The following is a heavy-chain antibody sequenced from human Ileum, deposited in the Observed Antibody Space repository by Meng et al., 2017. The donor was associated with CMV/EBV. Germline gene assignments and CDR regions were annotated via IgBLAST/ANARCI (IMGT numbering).Heavy chain of an antibody. J-gene: IGHJ4*02. CDR3: ARGTGPGSYLVDY. V-gene: IGHV3-30*09. CDR2: VSSDGSFE. CDR1: GYTFTGYY. D-gene: IGHD3-10*01. Sequence: SCKASGYTFTGYYIHWVRQAPGKGLEWVALVSSDGSFEYYADSVKGRFAISRDNSKNTVFLQMNSLRLDDTAMYYCARGTGPGSYLVDYWGQGTLVTVSS.